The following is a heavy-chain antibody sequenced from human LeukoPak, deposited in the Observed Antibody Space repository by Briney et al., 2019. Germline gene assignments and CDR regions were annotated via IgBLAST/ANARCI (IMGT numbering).Heavy chain of an antibody. CDR1: GFTFSSYG. J-gene: IGHJ4*02. V-gene: IGHV3-30*02. CDR3: ARVPDSSGYYFFDY. D-gene: IGHD3-22*01. CDR2: IRYDGSNK. Sequence: GGSLRLSCAASGFTFSSYGMHWVRQAPGKGLEWVAFIRYDGSNKYYADSVKGRFTISRDNSKNTLYLQMNSLRAEDTAVYYCARVPDSSGYYFFDYWGQGTLVTVSS.